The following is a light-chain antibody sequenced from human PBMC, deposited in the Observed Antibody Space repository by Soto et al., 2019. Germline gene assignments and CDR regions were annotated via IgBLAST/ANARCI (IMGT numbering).Light chain of an antibody. CDR2: YVS. V-gene: IGKV1-5*01. CDR3: QQYDRYRT. Sequence: DIHLTQSPSTLSASVGERVTITCRPSQNISTSLAWYQQKSGRAPKLLIFYVSNLESGVPSRFSGSGSGTEFSLTIRGLQHDAFANYYCQQYDRYRTFGQGTTVEVK. J-gene: IGKJ1*01. CDR1: QNISTS.